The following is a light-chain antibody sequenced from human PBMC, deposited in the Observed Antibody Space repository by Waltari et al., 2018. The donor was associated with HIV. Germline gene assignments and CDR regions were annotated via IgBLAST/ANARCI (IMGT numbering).Light chain of an antibody. CDR1: QSVSQW. J-gene: IGKJ4*01. CDR3: QQYSAYELS. Sequence: DIQMTQSPSTLSASVGDRVTITCRASQSVSQWLAWYQQRPGEAPKLLISKASSGTGSGTEFTLTISSLQPEDFATYYCQQYSAYELSFGGGTKVEIK. V-gene: IGKV1-5*03. CDR2: KA.